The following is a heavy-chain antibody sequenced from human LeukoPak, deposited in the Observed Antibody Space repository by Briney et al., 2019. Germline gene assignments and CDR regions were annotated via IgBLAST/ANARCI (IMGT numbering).Heavy chain of an antibody. Sequence: SVKVSCKASGGTFSSYAISWVRQAPGQGLEWIGGIIPIFGTANYAQKFQGRVTITADESTSTAYMELSSLRSEDTAVYYCARVFSGQAYFDYWGQGTLVTVSS. CDR2: IIPIFGTA. J-gene: IGHJ4*02. D-gene: IGHD2/OR15-2a*01. CDR3: ARVFSGQAYFDY. CDR1: GGTFSSYA. V-gene: IGHV1-69*01.